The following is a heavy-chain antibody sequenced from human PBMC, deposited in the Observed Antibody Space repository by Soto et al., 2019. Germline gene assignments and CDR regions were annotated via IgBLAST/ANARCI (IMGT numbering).Heavy chain of an antibody. CDR1: GYIFTSYG. Sequence: ASVKVSCKASGYIFTSYGISWVRQAPGQGLEWMGWISAYNGNTNYAQKLQGRVTMTTDTSTSTAYMELRSLRSDDTAVYYCARDRPEELRFFEWLAHGYYYYGMDVCGQGTTVTVSS. CDR3: ARDRPEELRFFEWLAHGYYYYGMDV. J-gene: IGHJ6*02. V-gene: IGHV1-18*04. CDR2: ISAYNGNT. D-gene: IGHD3-3*01.